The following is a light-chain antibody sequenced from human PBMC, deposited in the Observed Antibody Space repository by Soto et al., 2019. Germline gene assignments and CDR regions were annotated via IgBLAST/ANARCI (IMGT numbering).Light chain of an antibody. CDR3: ETWDSNTRV. Sequence: QLVLTQSSSASASLGSSVKLTCTLSSGHSSNTIAWHQQQPGKAPRYLMKLNGSGNYNKGSGVPDRFSGSSSGADRYLTISNLQFEDEADYYCETWDSNTRVFGGGTKVTVL. V-gene: IGLV4-60*02. CDR2: LNGSGNY. J-gene: IGLJ3*02. CDR1: SGHSSNT.